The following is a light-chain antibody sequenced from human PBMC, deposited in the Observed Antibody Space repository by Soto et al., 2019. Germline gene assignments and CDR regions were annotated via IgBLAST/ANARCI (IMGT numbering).Light chain of an antibody. CDR1: QSIGNK. J-gene: IGKJ1*01. CDR2: DAS. V-gene: IGKV3-15*01. CDR3: QQYENWPQT. Sequence: EIVMTQFPATLSVSPGYRATLSCRASQSIGNKLAWYHQKPGQAPRLLFFDASDRATGIPARFSASGSGTEFTLTISSLQSEDFAVYYCQQYENWPQTFGQGTKVEIK.